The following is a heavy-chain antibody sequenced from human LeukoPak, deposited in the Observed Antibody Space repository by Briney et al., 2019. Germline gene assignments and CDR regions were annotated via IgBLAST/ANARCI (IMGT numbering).Heavy chain of an antibody. CDR3: ARDVGLRLGELSLYYFDY. V-gene: IGHV1-69*13. J-gene: IGHJ4*02. CDR1: GGTFSSYA. Sequence: SVKVSCKASGGTFSSYAISWVRQAPGQGLDWMGGIIPIFGTANYAQKFQGRVTITADESTSTAYMELSSLRSEDTAAYYCARDVGLRLGELSLYYFDYWGQGTLVTVSS. CDR2: IIPIFGTA. D-gene: IGHD3-16*02.